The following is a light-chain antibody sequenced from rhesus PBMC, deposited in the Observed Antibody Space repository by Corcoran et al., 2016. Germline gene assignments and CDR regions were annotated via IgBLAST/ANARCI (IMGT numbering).Light chain of an antibody. V-gene: IGKV1-18*01. CDR3: QQGYNTPWT. J-gene: IGKJ1*01. Sequence: DIQMTQSPSSLSASVGDKVTITCRASQGISSWLSWYQQKPGKDPKLLIYAASRLQRGVPSRFSGSGSGTDYTLTISSLQPEDFATYYCQQGYNTPWTFGQGTKVEIK. CDR2: AAS. CDR1: QGISSW.